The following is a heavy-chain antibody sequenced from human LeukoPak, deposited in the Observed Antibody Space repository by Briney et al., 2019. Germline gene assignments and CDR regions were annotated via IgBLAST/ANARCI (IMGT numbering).Heavy chain of an antibody. J-gene: IGHJ3*01. Sequence: SQTLSLTCAISGDSVSSNSAAWNWIRQSPSRGLEWLGRTYYRSKWYNDYAVSVKSRITINPDTSKNQFSLNLSSVTASETAVYYCARHRGYVGAFDVWGRGTMVTVSS. CDR3: ARHRGYVGAFDV. CDR2: TYYRSKWYN. D-gene: IGHD3-22*01. V-gene: IGHV6-1*01. CDR1: GDSVSSNSAA.